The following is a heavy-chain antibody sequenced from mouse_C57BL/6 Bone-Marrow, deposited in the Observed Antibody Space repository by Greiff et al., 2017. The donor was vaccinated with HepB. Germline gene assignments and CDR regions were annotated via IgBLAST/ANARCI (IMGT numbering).Heavy chain of an antibody. CDR2: IYPRSGNH. J-gene: IGHJ1*03. D-gene: IGHD2-4*01. Sequence: QVHVKQSGAELARPGASVKLSCKASGYTFTSYGISWVKQRTGQGLEWIGVIYPRSGNHYYNEKFKGKATLTADKSSSTAYMQLRSLTSEDSAVYFCASYDYDGYFAVWGTGTTVTVSS. CDR1: GYTFTSYG. CDR3: ASYDYDGYFAV. V-gene: IGHV1-81*01.